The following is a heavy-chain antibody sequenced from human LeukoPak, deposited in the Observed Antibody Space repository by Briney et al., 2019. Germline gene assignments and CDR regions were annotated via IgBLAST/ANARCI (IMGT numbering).Heavy chain of an antibody. J-gene: IGHJ4*02. Sequence: GGSLRLSCAASGFTFSSYGMHWVRQAPGKGLEWVAVISYDGSNKYYADSVKGRFTISRDNSKNTLYLQMNSLRAEDTAVYYCAKRRGRGLTTPHYFDYWGQGTLVTVSS. CDR3: AKRRGRGLTTPHYFDY. D-gene: IGHD4/OR15-4a*01. CDR2: ISYDGSNK. V-gene: IGHV3-30*18. CDR1: GFTFSSYG.